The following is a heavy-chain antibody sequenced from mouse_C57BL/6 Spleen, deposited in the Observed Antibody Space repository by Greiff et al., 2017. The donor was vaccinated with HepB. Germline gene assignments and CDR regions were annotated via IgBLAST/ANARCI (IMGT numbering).Heavy chain of an antibody. CDR2: IRSKSSNYAT. CDR1: GFTFNTYA. D-gene: IGHD2-3*01. Sequence: EVHLVESGGGLVQPKGSLKLSCAASGFTFNTYAMHWVRQAPGKGLEWVARIRSKSSNYATYYADSVKDRFTISRDDSQSMLYLQMNNLKTEDTAMYYCVRETLYDGYAYAMDYWGQGTSVTVSS. J-gene: IGHJ4*01. CDR3: VRETLYDGYAYAMDY. V-gene: IGHV10-3*01.